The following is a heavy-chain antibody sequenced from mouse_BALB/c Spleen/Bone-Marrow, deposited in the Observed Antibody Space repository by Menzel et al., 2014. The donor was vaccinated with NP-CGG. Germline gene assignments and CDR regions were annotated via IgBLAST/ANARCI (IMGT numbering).Heavy chain of an antibody. CDR1: GFNIEDSY. Sequence: VQLKESGAEIVKPGASVKSSCTTSGFNIEDSYIYWMKQRPEQGLEWIGRIDPANGNTKYDPKFQGKATITVDTSSATAYLQLSSLTSEDTAVYYCAGNYGSSLDYWGQGTTLTVSS. CDR2: IDPANGNT. J-gene: IGHJ2*01. CDR3: AGNYGSSLDY. D-gene: IGHD1-1*01. V-gene: IGHV14-3*02.